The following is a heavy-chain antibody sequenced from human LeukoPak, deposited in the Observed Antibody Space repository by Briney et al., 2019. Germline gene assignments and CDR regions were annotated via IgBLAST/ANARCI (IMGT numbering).Heavy chain of an antibody. Sequence: GGSLRLSCAASGFTFSDYAMHWVRQAPGKGLEWLAVISKYGDHKDYADSMRGRFTISRDNSKNTLYLQMSSLTAEDTALYYCARESYGDYYFDNWGQGTLVSVSS. D-gene: IGHD4-17*01. V-gene: IGHV3-30-3*01. CDR2: ISKYGDHK. CDR3: ARESYGDYYFDN. CDR1: GFTFSDYA. J-gene: IGHJ4*02.